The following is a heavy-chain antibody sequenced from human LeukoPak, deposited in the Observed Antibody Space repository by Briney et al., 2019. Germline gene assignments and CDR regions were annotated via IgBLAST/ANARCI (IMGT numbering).Heavy chain of an antibody. CDR3: ARLKAGN. CDR2: ISDRGDTI. CDR1: GFTFSDYY. J-gene: IGHJ4*02. V-gene: IGHV3-11*01. Sequence: GGSLRLSCAASGFTFSDYYMSWIRQAPGKGLEWVSYISDRGDTIYYADSVKGRFTVSRDNANNSVSLQMNSLSADGTAVYYCARLKAGNWGPGTLVTVSS.